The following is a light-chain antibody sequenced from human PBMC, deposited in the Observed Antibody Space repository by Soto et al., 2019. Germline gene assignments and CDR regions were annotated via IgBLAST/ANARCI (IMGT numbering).Light chain of an antibody. CDR3: SSYTSSSTLDV. J-gene: IGLJ1*01. Sequence: QSVLAQPASVSGSPGQSITISCTGTSSDVGGYNYVSWYQQHPGKAPKLMIYDVSNRPSGVSNRFSGSKSGNTASLTISGLHAEDEADYYCSSYTSSSTLDVFGTGNMVTVL. V-gene: IGLV2-14*01. CDR2: DVS. CDR1: SSDVGGYNY.